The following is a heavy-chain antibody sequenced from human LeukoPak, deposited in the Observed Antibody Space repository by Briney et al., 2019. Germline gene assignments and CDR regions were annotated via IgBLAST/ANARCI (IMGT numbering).Heavy chain of an antibody. D-gene: IGHD2-2*01. CDR3: ASCRDQLPYYYYYMDV. Sequence: SVKVSCKASGGTFSSYAISWVRQAPGQGLEWMGGIIPIFGTANYAQKFQGRVTITADESTSTAYTELSSLRSEDTAVYYCASCRDQLPYYYYYMDVWGKGTTVTVS. V-gene: IGHV1-69*13. CDR2: IIPIFGTA. CDR1: GGTFSSYA. J-gene: IGHJ6*03.